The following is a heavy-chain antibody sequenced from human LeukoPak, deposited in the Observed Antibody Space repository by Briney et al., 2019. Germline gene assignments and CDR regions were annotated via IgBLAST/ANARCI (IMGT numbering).Heavy chain of an antibody. V-gene: IGHV3-23*01. D-gene: IGHD3-22*01. J-gene: IGHJ2*01. CDR2: ISGSGGST. CDR3: AKDRITMIVAWYFDL. CDR1: GFTFSSNW. Sequence: GGSLRLSCAASGFTFSSNWMSWVRQAPGKGLEWVSAISGSGGSTYYAGSVKGRFTISRDNSENTLYLQMNSLRADDTAVYYCAKDRITMIVAWYFDLWGRGTLVTVSS.